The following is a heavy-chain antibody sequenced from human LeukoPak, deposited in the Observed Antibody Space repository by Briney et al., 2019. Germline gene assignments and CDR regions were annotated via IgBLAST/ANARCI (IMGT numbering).Heavy chain of an antibody. Sequence: GGSLRLSCAASGFTFSSYAMSWVRQAPGKGLEWVSAISGSGGSTYYADSVKGRFTISGDNSKNTLYLQMNSLRAEDTAVYYCACKYYDILTGYYSFDYWGQGTLVTVSS. CDR3: ACKYYDILTGYYSFDY. J-gene: IGHJ4*02. CDR2: ISGSGGST. CDR1: GFTFSSYA. D-gene: IGHD3-9*01. V-gene: IGHV3-23*01.